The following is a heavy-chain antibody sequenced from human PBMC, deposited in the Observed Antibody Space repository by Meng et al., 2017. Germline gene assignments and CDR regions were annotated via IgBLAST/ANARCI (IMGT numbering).Heavy chain of an antibody. CDR3: ARGFYSKLPSNQYYYYAMDV. CDR1: GGIFSNYV. D-gene: IGHD4-11*01. J-gene: IGHJ6*02. V-gene: IGHV1-69*06. CDR2: IIHIFGTS. Sequence: SVKVSCKALGGIFSNYVIGWVRQAPGQGLEWMGGIIHIFGTSNYAQKFEGRVTITADKSTSTAYLELGSLRSEDTAVYYCARGFYSKLPSNQYYYYAMDVWGQGTTVTVSS.